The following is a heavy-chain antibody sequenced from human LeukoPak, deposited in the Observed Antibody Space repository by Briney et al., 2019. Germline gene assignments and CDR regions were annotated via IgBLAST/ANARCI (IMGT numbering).Heavy chain of an antibody. Sequence: SETLSLTCAVSGGSISSYYWSWIRQPPGKGLEWIGYIYYSGSTNYNPSLKSRVTISVDTSKNQFSLKLSSVTAADTAVYYCARGYYDILTGYYSRDAFDIWGQGTMVTVSS. V-gene: IGHV4-59*08. D-gene: IGHD3-9*01. CDR2: IYYSGST. CDR3: ARGYYDILTGYYSRDAFDI. J-gene: IGHJ3*02. CDR1: GGSISSYY.